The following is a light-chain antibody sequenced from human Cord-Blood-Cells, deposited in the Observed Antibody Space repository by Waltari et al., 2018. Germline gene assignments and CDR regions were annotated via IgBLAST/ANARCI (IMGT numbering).Light chain of an antibody. Sequence: SSELTQDPAVSVALGQTVRITCQGDSLRSYYARWYQQKPGQAPVRVIYGKNNRPSGIPDRFSGSSSGNTASLTITGAQAEDEADYYCNSRDSSGNHLYVFGTGTNVTVL. CDR1: SLRSYY. CDR3: NSRDSSGNHLYV. J-gene: IGLJ1*01. CDR2: GKN. V-gene: IGLV3-19*01.